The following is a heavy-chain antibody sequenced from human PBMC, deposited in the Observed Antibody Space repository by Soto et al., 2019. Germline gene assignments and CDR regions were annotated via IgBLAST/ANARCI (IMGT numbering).Heavy chain of an antibody. J-gene: IGHJ4*02. CDR1: GFIFSIYA. CDR2: ISIGGSRT. D-gene: IGHD3-22*01. V-gene: IGHV3-64D*06. Sequence: PGGSLRLSCSGSGFIFSIYAIHWVRQAPGKGLEYVSFISIGGSRTHYADSVKGRFTISRDNSKNTAYLQMSSLRPEDTAVYYCVKGEYYYDGSAYYPFDYWGQGRMVTVSS. CDR3: VKGEYYYDGSAYYPFDY.